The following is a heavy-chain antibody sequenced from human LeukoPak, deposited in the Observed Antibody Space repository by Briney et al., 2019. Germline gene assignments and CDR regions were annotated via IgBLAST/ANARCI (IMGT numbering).Heavy chain of an antibody. CDR2: IRYDGSNK. CDR3: AKEGGIAAAALPYYFDY. V-gene: IGHV3-30*02. Sequence: GGSLRLSCAASGFTFSSYGMHWVRQAPGKGLEWVAFIRYDGSNKYYADSVKGRFTISRDNSKNTLYLQMSSLRAEDTAVYYCAKEGGIAAAALPYYFDYWGQGTLVTVSS. D-gene: IGHD6-13*01. J-gene: IGHJ4*02. CDR1: GFTFSSYG.